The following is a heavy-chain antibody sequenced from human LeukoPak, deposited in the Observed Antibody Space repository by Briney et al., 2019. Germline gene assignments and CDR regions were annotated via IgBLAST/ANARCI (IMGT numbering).Heavy chain of an antibody. CDR3: ARIRYAYGN. V-gene: IGHV3-53*01. J-gene: IGHJ4*02. CDR1: GFTVSSNY. Sequence: GGSLRLSCAASGFTVSSNYMSWVRQAPGKGLEWVSVIYSGGDTYYADSVKGRFTVSRDNSRNTLYLQMTSLRAEDTAVYYCARIRYAYGNWGQGTLVTLSS. CDR2: IYSGGDT. D-gene: IGHD3-16*01.